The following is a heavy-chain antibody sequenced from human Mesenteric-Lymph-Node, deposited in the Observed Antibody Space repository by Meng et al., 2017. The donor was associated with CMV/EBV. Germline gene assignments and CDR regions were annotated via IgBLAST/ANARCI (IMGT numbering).Heavy chain of an antibody. CDR2: ISSSSSYI. J-gene: IGHJ6*02. Sequence: GESLKISCAASGFTFSSYSMNWVRQAPGKGLEWVSSISSSSSYIYYADSVKGRFTISRDNAKNSLYLQMNSLRAEDTAVYYCAREGLGGFWSGYSHYYYYYYGMDVWGQGTTVTVYS. D-gene: IGHD3-3*01. V-gene: IGHV3-21*01. CDR1: GFTFSSYS. CDR3: AREGLGGFWSGYSHYYYYYYGMDV.